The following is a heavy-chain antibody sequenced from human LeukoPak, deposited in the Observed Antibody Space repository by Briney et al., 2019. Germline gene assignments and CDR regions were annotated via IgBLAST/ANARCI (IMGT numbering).Heavy chain of an antibody. V-gene: IGHV1-3*02. D-gene: IGHD5-18*01. CDR1: GYTFTNDA. CDR2: SNAGNGNT. Sequence: ASVKVSCKASGYTFTNDAMHWVRQAPGQRLEWMGWSNAGNGNTKYSQEFQGRVTITRDTSASTAYMELSRLRSDDTAVYYCARSRGYSYGEDNWFDPWGQGTLVTVSS. J-gene: IGHJ5*02. CDR3: ARSRGYSYGEDNWFDP.